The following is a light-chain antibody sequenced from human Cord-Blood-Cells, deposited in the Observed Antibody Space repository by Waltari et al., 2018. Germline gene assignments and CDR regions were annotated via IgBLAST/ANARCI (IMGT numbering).Light chain of an antibody. CDR2: AAS. CDR1: QSISSY. CDR3: QQSYSTPRT. J-gene: IGKJ3*01. V-gene: IGKV1-39*01. Sequence: DIQMTXSXSSLSASVGXRVTITCRASQSISSYLNWYQQKPGKAPKLLIYAASSLQSGVPSRFSGSGSGTDFTLTISSLQPEDFATYYCQQSYSTPRTFGPGTKVDIK.